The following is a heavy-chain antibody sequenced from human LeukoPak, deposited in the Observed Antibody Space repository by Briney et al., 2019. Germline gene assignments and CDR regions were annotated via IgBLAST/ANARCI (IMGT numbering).Heavy chain of an antibody. CDR3: ARGLLYCSGGNCYSRFDP. CDR2: ISTSGTTI. V-gene: IGHV3-48*02. Sequence: AGRSLRLSCAASGFTFSSYTMNWLRQAPGKGLEWVSYISTSGTTIYYADSVKGRFTISRDNAMNSLYLQMNSLRDEDTAVYYCARGLLYCSGGNCYSRFDPWGQGTLVTVSS. D-gene: IGHD2-15*01. J-gene: IGHJ5*02. CDR1: GFTFSSYT.